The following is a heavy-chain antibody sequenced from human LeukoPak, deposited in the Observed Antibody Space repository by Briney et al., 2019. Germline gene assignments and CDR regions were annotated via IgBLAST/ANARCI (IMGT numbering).Heavy chain of an antibody. J-gene: IGHJ6*02. CDR1: GFTFTNSA. D-gene: IGHD2-15*01. V-gene: IGHV1-58*01. CDR2: IVVGSGNT. Sequence: SVKVSCKASGFTFTNSAVQWVRQARGQRLEWIGWIVVGSGNTNYAQKFQGRVTITRDMSTRTAYMELSSLRSEDTAVYFCATVRLGYCSGGSCYSRDYYYGMDVWGQGTTVTVSS. CDR3: ATVRLGYCSGGSCYSRDYYYGMDV.